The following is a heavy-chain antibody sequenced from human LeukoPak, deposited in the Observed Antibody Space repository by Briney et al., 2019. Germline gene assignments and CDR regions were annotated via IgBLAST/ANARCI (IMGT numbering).Heavy chain of an antibody. CDR1: GSTFSSHT. J-gene: IGHJ4*02. D-gene: IGHD2-15*01. CDR2: ISNTGSVI. CDR3: ARSYCSGGTCYDY. Sequence: GGSLRLSCAASGSTFSSHTMNWVRQAPGKGLEWISYISNTGSVIYYADSVKGRFTISRDNAKNSLYLQMNSLRAEDTAVYYCARSYCSGGTCYDYWGQGTLVTVSS. V-gene: IGHV3-48*04.